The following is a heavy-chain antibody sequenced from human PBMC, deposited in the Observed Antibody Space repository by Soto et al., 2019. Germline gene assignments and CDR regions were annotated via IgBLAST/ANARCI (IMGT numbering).Heavy chain of an antibody. Sequence: EVQLVESGGGLVQPGRSLRLSCAASGFTFDDYAMRWVRQAPGKGLEWVSGISWNSGNIDYAGSVKGRFTISRDNAKNSLYLQMSSLRAEDTAFYYCVKDARAFGSGNTCDPNWGRGTLVSVSS. D-gene: IGHD2-15*01. CDR1: GFTFDDYA. J-gene: IGHJ4*02. CDR2: ISWNSGNI. V-gene: IGHV3-9*01. CDR3: VKDARAFGSGNTCDPN.